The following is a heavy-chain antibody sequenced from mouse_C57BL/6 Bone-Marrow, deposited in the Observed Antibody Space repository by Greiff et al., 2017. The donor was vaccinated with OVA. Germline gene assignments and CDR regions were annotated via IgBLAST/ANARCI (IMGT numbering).Heavy chain of an antibody. CDR2: IYPRSGNT. CDR1: GYTFTSSG. V-gene: IGHV1-81*01. Sequence: VQLQQSGAELARPGASVKLSCKASGYTFTSSGISWVKQRTGKGLAWIGEIYPRSGNTYYNAKFKGKATLTADKSSSTAYMELRSLTSEDSAVYFCARWLPCYWYFDVWGTGTTVTVSS. J-gene: IGHJ1*03. D-gene: IGHD2-2*01. CDR3: ARWLPCYWYFDV.